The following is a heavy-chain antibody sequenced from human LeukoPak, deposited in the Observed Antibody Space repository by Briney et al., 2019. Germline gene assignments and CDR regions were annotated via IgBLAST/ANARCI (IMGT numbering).Heavy chain of an antibody. D-gene: IGHD3-22*01. Sequence: PGGTLRLSCAASGLTFRSYGMHWVRQAPGKGLEWVAFIRYDGSNKYYADSVKGRFTISRDNSKNTLYLQMNSLRAEDTAVYYCAKGRRITMIPYYFDYWGQGTLVTVSS. J-gene: IGHJ4*02. CDR1: GLTFRSYG. CDR3: AKGRRITMIPYYFDY. V-gene: IGHV3-30*02. CDR2: IRYDGSNK.